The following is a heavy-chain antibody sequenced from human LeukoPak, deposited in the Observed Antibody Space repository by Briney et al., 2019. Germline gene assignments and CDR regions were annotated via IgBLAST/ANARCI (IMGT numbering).Heavy chain of an antibody. J-gene: IGHJ4*02. Sequence: PGGSLRLSCAASGFTFSDYEMTWVRQAPGKGLEWVANIKTDGSQIYYVDSVKGRFTISRDNAKNSLYLQMNSLRAEDTAVYYCARDLNWETYWGQGTLVSVSS. CDR2: IKTDGSQI. CDR1: GFTFSDYE. CDR3: ARDLNWETY. V-gene: IGHV3-7*01. D-gene: IGHD7-27*01.